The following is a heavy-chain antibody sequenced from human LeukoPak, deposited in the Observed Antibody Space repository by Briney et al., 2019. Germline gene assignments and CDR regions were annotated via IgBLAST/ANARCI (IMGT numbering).Heavy chain of an antibody. D-gene: IGHD3-16*01. J-gene: IGHJ4*02. V-gene: IGHV3-23*01. CDR3: AKDSWGYYDYVWGRPPPGDY. Sequence: GGSLRLSCAASGFTFSSYGMSWVRQAPGKGLEWVSAISGSGGSTYYADSVKGRFTISRDNSKNTLYLQMNSLRAEDTAVYYCAKDSWGYYDYVWGRPPPGDYWGQGTLVTVSS. CDR1: GFTFSSYG. CDR2: ISGSGGST.